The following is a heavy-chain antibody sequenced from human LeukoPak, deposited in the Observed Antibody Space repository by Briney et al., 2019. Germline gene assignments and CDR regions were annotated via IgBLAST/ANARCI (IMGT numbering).Heavy chain of an antibody. CDR1: GFTFSSYA. Sequence: GGSLRLSCAASGFTFSSYAMHWVRQAPGKGLEYVSAISSNGGSTYYANSVKGRFTISRDNSKNTLYLQMGSLRAEDMAVYYLARGPSYDAFDIWGQGTMVPVSS. J-gene: IGHJ3*02. CDR3: ARGPSYDAFDI. V-gene: IGHV3-64*01. CDR2: ISSNGGST. D-gene: IGHD1-26*01.